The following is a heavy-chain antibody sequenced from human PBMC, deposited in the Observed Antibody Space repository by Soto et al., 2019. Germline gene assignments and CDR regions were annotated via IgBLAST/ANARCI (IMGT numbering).Heavy chain of an antibody. CDR3: ARLRFCGGECCDPLAI. CDR1: GLDFTSHP. D-gene: IGHD2-21*01. CDR2: IIAGTGVT. V-gene: IGHV1-3*01. J-gene: IGHJ3*02. Sequence: QVQLVQSGAEVKKPGASVKVSCKASGLDFTSHPMHWVRQAPGQRPEWMGWIIAGTGVTKYSQNFRGRLTMTRDTSANTVYMDLTSLRSEDTAVYYCARLRFCGGECCDPLAIWGQGTNFTVSS.